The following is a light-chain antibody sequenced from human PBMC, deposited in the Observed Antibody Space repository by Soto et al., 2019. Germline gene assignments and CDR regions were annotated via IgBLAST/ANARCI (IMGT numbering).Light chain of an antibody. CDR3: SSYTTSSTHWV. CDR1: SSDVGGYNY. Sequence: QSALTQPASVSGSPGQSFTISCTGTSSDVGGYNYVSWYQQHPGKAPKLMIYEVSNRPSGVSNRFSGSKSGNTASLTISGLQAENEADYDCSSYTTSSTHWVFGGGTKLTVL. J-gene: IGLJ3*02. CDR2: EVS. V-gene: IGLV2-14*01.